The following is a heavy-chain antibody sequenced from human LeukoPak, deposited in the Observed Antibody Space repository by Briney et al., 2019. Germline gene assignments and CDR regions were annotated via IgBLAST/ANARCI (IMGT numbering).Heavy chain of an antibody. CDR2: IYYSGST. D-gene: IGHD6-6*01. J-gene: IGHJ5*02. V-gene: IGHV4-39*07. CDR1: GGSISSSSYY. Sequence: SETLSLTCTVSGGSISSSSYYWGWIRQPPGKGLEWIGSIYYSGSTYYNPSLKSRVTISVDTSKNQFSLKLSSVTAADTAVYYCARQLSSSIAARLRRTTRFDPWGQGTLVTVSS. CDR3: ARQLSSSIAARLRRTTRFDP.